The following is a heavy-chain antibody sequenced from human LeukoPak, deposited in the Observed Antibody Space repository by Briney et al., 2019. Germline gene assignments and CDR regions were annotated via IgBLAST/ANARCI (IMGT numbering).Heavy chain of an antibody. CDR1: RFNFNNYG. CDR3: AKDRAYGDFFLDY. J-gene: IGHJ4*02. Sequence: GRSLRLSCAASRFNFNNYGMHWVRQAPGKGLEWVAVISYDGSNKYYADSVKGRFTISRDNSKNTLYLQMNSLRAEDTAVYYCAKDRAYGDFFLDYWGQGTLVTVSS. V-gene: IGHV3-30*18. CDR2: ISYDGSNK. D-gene: IGHD4-17*01.